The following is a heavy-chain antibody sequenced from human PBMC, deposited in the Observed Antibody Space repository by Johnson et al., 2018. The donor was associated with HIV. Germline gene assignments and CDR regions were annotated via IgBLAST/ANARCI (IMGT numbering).Heavy chain of an antibody. CDR3: ARVYVVSHSDFWSGYYNPFDM. CDR1: GFSVSSKY. CDR2: INWNGGRT. D-gene: IGHD3-3*01. J-gene: IGHJ3*02. Sequence: VQLVESGGGLVQPGGSLRLSCAASGFSVSSKYMSWVRQAPGKGLEWVSGINWNGGRTGYADSVKGRFTISSDNAKNSLYLQMNSLRAEDTALYYCARVYVVSHSDFWSGYYNPFDMWGQGTMVTVSS. V-gene: IGHV3-20*04.